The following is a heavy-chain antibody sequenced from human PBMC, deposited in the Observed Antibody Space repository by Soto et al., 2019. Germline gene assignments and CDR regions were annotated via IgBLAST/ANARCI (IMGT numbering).Heavy chain of an antibody. V-gene: IGHV3-23*01. CDR3: AKDMVRGVITPILDY. CDR2: LSGSGGST. Sequence: EVQLLESGGGLVQPGGSLRLSCAASGFTFSSYAMSWVRQAPGKGLEWVSALSGSGGSTYYADSVKGRFTISRDNSKNTLYLQMNSLRAEDTAVYYCAKDMVRGVITPILDYWGQGTLVTVSS. D-gene: IGHD3-10*01. CDR1: GFTFSSYA. J-gene: IGHJ4*02.